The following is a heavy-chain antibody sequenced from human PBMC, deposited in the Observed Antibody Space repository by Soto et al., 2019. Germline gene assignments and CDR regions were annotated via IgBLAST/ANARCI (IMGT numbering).Heavy chain of an antibody. V-gene: IGHV3-23*01. CDR1: GFTFTSYP. J-gene: IGHJ4*02. D-gene: IGHD6-25*01. CDR2: IDSDDGKT. Sequence: VQLLESGGGLIQPGGSLRFSCGASGFTFTSYPMNWVRQGPGTGLEWVAVIDSDDGKTYYANAVKGRFSISRDNSKNTLFLQMNSLRVEDTATYYCVKAGYTSGLLWGQGTLVTV. CDR3: VKAGYTSGLL.